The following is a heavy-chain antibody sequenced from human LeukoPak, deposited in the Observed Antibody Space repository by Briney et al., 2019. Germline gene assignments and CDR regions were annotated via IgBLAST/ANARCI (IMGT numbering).Heavy chain of an antibody. Sequence: PGGSLRLSCAASGFIFSDHYMDWVRQAPGKGLEWVSSISSISSYIYYADSVKGRFTISRDNAKNSLYLKMNSLRAEGTAMYYCVREHRGYGYFYYYMDVWGKGTTVTISS. CDR2: ISSISSYI. CDR3: VREHRGYGYFYYYMDV. J-gene: IGHJ6*03. D-gene: IGHD5-12*01. CDR1: GFIFSDHY. V-gene: IGHV3-21*01.